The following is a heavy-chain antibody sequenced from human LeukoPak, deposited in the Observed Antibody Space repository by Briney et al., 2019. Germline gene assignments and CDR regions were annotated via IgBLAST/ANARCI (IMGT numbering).Heavy chain of an antibody. CDR2: IYHNGIT. D-gene: IGHD3-22*01. V-gene: IGHV4-59*11. CDR1: GVSISTHY. J-gene: IGHJ4*02. CDR3: TTYSDITGSFDH. Sequence: SETLSLTCNVSGVSISTHYWSWIRQSPGKGLEWIGYIYHNGITNYNPSLKSRVTISIDTSKNEFSLDMTSVTVADTAVYYCTTYSDITGSFDHWGQGTLVTVSS.